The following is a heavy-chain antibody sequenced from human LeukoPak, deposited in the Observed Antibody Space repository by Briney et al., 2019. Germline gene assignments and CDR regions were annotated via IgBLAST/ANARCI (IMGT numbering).Heavy chain of an antibody. CDR1: GFTFSSYS. V-gene: IGHV3-21*01. J-gene: IGHJ3*02. D-gene: IGHD3-9*01. CDR3: ARVGHYDILTGHAFDI. Sequence: PGGSLRLSCAASGFTFSSYSMNWVRQAPGKGLEWVSSISSSSSYIYYADSVKGRFTISRDNAKNSLYLQMNSLRAEDTAVYYCARVGHYDILTGHAFDIWGQATMVTVSS. CDR2: ISSSSSYI.